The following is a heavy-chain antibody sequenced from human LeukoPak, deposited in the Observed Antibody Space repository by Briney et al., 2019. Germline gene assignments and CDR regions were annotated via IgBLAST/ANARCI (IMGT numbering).Heavy chain of an antibody. V-gene: IGHV3-23*01. Sequence: GGSLRLSCAGSGFTFSSFAMSWVRQAPGKGLEWVSTISGSDGSTYYADSVKGRFTISRDNSKSTLYLQMNSLRADDTALYYCAKGCGGTCYSDFDYWGRGSLVTVSS. CDR3: AKGCGGTCYSDFDY. CDR1: GFTFSSFA. D-gene: IGHD2-21*02. CDR2: ISGSDGST. J-gene: IGHJ4*01.